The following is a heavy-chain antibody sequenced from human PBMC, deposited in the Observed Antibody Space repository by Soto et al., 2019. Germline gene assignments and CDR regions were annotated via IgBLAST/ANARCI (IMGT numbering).Heavy chain of an antibody. CDR1: GFTFSSYA. Sequence: EVQLLESGGGLVQPGGSLRLSCAASGFTFSSYAMSWVRQAPGKGLEWVSAISGSGGSTYYADSVKGRFTISRDNSKNTLYLQMNSLRAEDTAVYYCAGQRITMMVVVTPWDYWGQGTLVTVSS. D-gene: IGHD3-22*01. V-gene: IGHV3-23*01. CDR3: AGQRITMMVVVTPWDY. CDR2: ISGSGGST. J-gene: IGHJ4*02.